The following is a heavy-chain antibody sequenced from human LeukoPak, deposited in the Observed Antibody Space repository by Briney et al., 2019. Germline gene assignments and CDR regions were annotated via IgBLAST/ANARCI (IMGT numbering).Heavy chain of an antibody. V-gene: IGHV4-31*03. CDR1: GGSISSGGYY. Sequence: SQTLSLTCTVSGGSISSGGYYWSWIRRHPGKGLEWIGYIYYSGSSYYNPSLKSRVTISVDTSKNQFSLKLSSVTAADTAVYYCARYKYSSSGGNWLDPWGQGTLVTVSS. J-gene: IGHJ5*02. D-gene: IGHD6-6*01. CDR3: ARYKYSSSGGNWLDP. CDR2: IYYSGSS.